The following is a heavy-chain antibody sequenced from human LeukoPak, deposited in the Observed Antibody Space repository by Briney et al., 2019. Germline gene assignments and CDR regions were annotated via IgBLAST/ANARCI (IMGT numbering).Heavy chain of an antibody. D-gene: IGHD3-22*01. J-gene: IGHJ4*02. CDR1: GYTFTSYG. CDR3: ARVPTYYYDSSGYRGDY. V-gene: IGHV1-18*01. CDR2: TSAYNGNT. Sequence: ASVKVSCKASGYTFTSYGISWVRQAPGQGLEWMGWTSAYNGNTNYAQKLQGRVTMTTDTSTSTAYMELRSLRSDDTAVYYCARVPTYYYDSSGYRGDYWGQGTLVTVSS.